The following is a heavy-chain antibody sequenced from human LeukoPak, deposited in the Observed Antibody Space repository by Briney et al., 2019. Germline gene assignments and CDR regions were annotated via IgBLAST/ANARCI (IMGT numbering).Heavy chain of an antibody. CDR2: IYSNDDK. D-gene: IGHD3-22*01. J-gene: IGHJ4*02. Sequence: SGPTLVNPTQTLTLTCTLSGVSITTGGMAVGWIRQPPGKALEWLAVIYSNDDKRYSSSLKNSLTITKDTSKNQVVLTVTNMDPVDTATYSCALSTTTSSVITFDYWGQGILVTVSS. CDR1: GVSITTGGMA. V-gene: IGHV2-5*01. CDR3: ALSTTTSSVITFDY.